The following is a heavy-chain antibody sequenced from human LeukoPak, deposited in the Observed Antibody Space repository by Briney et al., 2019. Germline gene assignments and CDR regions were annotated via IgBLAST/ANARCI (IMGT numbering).Heavy chain of an antibody. Sequence: ASVKVSCKASGYTFINYGITWVRQAPAQGLEWMGWISPYTTKTHYAQSLQGRVTMTTDTSTSTAYMELRSLRSDDTAVNYCAREGGVGPTAPPDYYSYQMDVWGKGTTVTVSS. CDR2: ISPYTTKT. CDR1: GYTFINYG. J-gene: IGHJ6*03. D-gene: IGHD1-26*01. CDR3: AREGGVGPTAPPDYYSYQMDV. V-gene: IGHV1-18*01.